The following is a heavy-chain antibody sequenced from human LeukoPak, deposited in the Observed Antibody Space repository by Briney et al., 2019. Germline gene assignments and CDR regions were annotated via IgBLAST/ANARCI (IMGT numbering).Heavy chain of an antibody. Sequence: GESLKISCKGSGYSFTGDWIGWVRQMPGKGLEWMGIIYPGDSDTRYSPSFQGQVTISADKSISTAYLQWSSLKASDTAMYYCARGYDSGGYYFDYWGQGTLVTVSS. CDR2: IYPGDSDT. CDR1: GYSFTGDW. CDR3: ARGYDSGGYYFDY. D-gene: IGHD3-22*01. J-gene: IGHJ4*02. V-gene: IGHV5-51*01.